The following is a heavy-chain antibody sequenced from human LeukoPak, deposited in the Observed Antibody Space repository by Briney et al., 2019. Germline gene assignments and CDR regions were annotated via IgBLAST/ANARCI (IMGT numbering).Heavy chain of an antibody. CDR3: ARSLYDYVWGSYRFDY. J-gene: IGHJ4*02. Sequence: PSETLSLTCDVFGGSFSGYYWSWIRQPPGKGREWIGEISHSGRTNYNPSLKSRVTISFDTSKNQFSLKVNSVTAADTAVYYCARSLYDYVWGSYRFDYWGQGTLVTVSS. D-gene: IGHD3-16*02. CDR2: ISHSGRT. V-gene: IGHV4-34*01. CDR1: GGSFSGYY.